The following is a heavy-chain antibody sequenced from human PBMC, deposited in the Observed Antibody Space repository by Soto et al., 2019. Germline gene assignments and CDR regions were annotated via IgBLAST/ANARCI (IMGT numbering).Heavy chain of an antibody. J-gene: IGHJ6*02. D-gene: IGHD2-2*02. V-gene: IGHV3-23*01. CDR1: GFTFSSYA. CDR3: AKVAVGRDIVVGPEAIYYYYGMDV. CDR2: ISGSGGST. Sequence: GGSLRLSCAASGFTFSSYAMSWVRQAPGKGLEWVSAISGSGGSTYYADSVKGRFTISRDNSKNTLYLQMNSLRAEDTAVYYCAKVAVGRDIVVGPEAIYYYYGMDVWGQGTTVTVAS.